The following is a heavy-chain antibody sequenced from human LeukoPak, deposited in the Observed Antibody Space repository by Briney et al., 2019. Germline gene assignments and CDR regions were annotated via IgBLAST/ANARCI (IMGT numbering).Heavy chain of an antibody. CDR2: ISYDGSNK. D-gene: IGHD3-22*01. J-gene: IGHJ6*02. Sequence: HPGGSLRLSCAASGFTFSSYAMHWVRQAPGKGLEWVAVISYDGSNKYYADSVKGRFTISRDNSKNTLYLQMNSLRAEDTAVYYCARDYYDSSGYYYDYYYYGMGVWGQGTTVTVSS. CDR3: ARDYYDSSGYYYDYYYYGMGV. V-gene: IGHV3-30*04. CDR1: GFTFSSYA.